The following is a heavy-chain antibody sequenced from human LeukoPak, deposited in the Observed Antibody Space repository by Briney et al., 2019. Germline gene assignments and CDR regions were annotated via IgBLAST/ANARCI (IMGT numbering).Heavy chain of an antibody. J-gene: IGHJ4*02. Sequence: GGSLRLSCAASGFTFSSYAMSWVRQVPGKGLEWVSGISGSGGNTYYADSVKGRFTISRDNSKNTLYLQMNSLRAEDTAVYYCATEKGDSPDFWGQGTLVTVSS. CDR1: GFTFSSYA. CDR2: ISGSGGNT. CDR3: ATEKGDSPDF. V-gene: IGHV3-23*01. D-gene: IGHD2-21*01.